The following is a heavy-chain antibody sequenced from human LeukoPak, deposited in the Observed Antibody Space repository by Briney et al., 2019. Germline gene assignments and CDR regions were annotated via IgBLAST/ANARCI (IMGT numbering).Heavy chain of an antibody. D-gene: IGHD3-22*01. CDR1: GFTFSSYG. Sequence: GGSLRLSCAASGFTFSSYGMHWVRQAPGKGLEWVALIWYDGSHQYYADSVKGRFTISRDNSKNTLYLQMNSLRAEDTAVYHCRAYESCGLDYWGQGTRVTVSS. CDR3: RAYESCGLDY. V-gene: IGHV3-33*01. J-gene: IGHJ4*02. CDR2: IWYDGSHQ.